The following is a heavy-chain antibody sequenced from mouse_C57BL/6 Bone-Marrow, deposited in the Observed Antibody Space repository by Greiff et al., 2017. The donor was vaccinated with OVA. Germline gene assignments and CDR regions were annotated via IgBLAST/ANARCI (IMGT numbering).Heavy chain of an antibody. J-gene: IGHJ4*01. CDR2: IWSGGST. CDR1: GFSLTSYG. Sequence: VQGVESGPGLVQPSQSLSITCTVSGFSLTSYGVHWVRQSPGKGLEWLGVIWSGGSTDYNAAFISRLSISKDNSKSQVFFKMNSLQADDTAIYYCARYYYGSSSYAMDYWGQGTSVTVSS. CDR3: ARYYYGSSSYAMDY. V-gene: IGHV2-2*01. D-gene: IGHD1-1*01.